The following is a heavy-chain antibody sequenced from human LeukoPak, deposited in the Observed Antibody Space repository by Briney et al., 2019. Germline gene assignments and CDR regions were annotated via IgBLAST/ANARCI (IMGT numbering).Heavy chain of an antibody. J-gene: IGHJ6*03. CDR1: GFTFSTYN. CDR3: ARQTPSYYYYYMDV. CDR2: ISSSSSYI. V-gene: IGHV3-21*01. Sequence: GGSLRLSCAASGFTFSTYNMNWVRQAPGKGLEWVSSISSSSSYIYYADSVKGRFTISRDNAKNSLYLQMNSLRAEDTAVYYCARQTPSYYYYYMDVWGKGTTVTVSS.